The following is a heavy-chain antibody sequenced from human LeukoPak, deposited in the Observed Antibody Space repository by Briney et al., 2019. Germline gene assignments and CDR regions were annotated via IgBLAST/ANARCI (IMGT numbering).Heavy chain of an antibody. V-gene: IGHV1-2*02. CDR1: GYIFTNYY. Sequence: ASVKVSCKACGYIFTNYYMHWVRQAPGQGLEWMGWINPRSGGTNFAQVFQGRVTMTRDTSISAAYMELSRLRSDDTAVYYCARHVSSSGEDSWGQGTLVTVSS. J-gene: IGHJ4*02. D-gene: IGHD2-21*01. CDR2: INPRSGGT. CDR3: ARHVSSSGEDS.